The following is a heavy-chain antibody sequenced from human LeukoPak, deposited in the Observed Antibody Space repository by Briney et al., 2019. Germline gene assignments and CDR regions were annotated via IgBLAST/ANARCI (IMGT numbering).Heavy chain of an antibody. CDR3: ARGIVGANPYYYYYMDV. V-gene: IGHV4-59*01. Sequence: SETLSLTCTVSGGSISSYYWSWIRQPPGKGLEWIGYIYYSGSTNYNPSLKSRVTISVVTSKNQFSLKLSSVTAADTAVYYCARGIVGANPYYYYYMDVWGKGTTVTVSS. D-gene: IGHD1-26*01. J-gene: IGHJ6*03. CDR2: IYYSGST. CDR1: GGSISSYY.